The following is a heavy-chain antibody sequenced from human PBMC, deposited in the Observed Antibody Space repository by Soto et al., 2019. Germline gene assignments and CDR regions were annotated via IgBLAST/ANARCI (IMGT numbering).Heavy chain of an antibody. V-gene: IGHV3-53*01. CDR1: GFTVISNY. CDR2: IYSGGST. Sequence: LRLSCAASGFTVISNYMSWVRQAPGKGLEWVSVIYSGGSTYYADSVKGRFTISRDNSKNTLYLQMNSLRAEDTAVYYCARDSVLRYFDWGQGTLVTVSS. J-gene: IGHJ4*02. D-gene: IGHD3-9*01. CDR3: ARDSVLRYFD.